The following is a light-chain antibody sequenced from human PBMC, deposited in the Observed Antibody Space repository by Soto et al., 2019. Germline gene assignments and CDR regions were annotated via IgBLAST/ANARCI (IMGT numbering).Light chain of an antibody. CDR3: CSYAGSSSSWV. Sequence: QSVLTQPASASGSPGQSITISCTGTSSDAGNYNFVSWYQPHPGKAPKVIIYEDSTRPSGVSNRISGSKSGNTASLTISGLQAEDEADYYCCSYAGSSSSWVFGGGTKVTVL. J-gene: IGLJ3*02. CDR2: EDS. CDR1: SSDAGNYNF. V-gene: IGLV2-23*01.